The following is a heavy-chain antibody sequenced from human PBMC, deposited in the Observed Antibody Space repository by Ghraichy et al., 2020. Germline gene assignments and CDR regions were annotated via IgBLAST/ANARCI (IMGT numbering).Heavy chain of an antibody. CDR3: ARARRAEWELVDY. Sequence: SETLSLTCTVSGGSISSGGYYWSWIRQHPGKGLEWIGYIYYSGSTYYNPSLKSRVTISVDTSKNQFSLKLSSVTAADTAVYYCARARRAEWELVDYWGQGTLVTVSS. V-gene: IGHV4-31*03. D-gene: IGHD1-26*01. CDR1: GGSISSGGYY. CDR2: IYYSGST. J-gene: IGHJ4*02.